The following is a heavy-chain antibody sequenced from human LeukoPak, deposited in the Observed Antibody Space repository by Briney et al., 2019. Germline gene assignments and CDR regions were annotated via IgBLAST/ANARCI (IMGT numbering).Heavy chain of an antibody. CDR3: ARDGGSYYGGGPDYFDY. Sequence: KSSETLALTCTVSSGSISRNNYYWGWIRQPPGKGLEWIGKIYYSGSTYYNPSLKSRVTISVDTSKNQFSLKLSSVTAADTAVYYCARDGGSYYGGGPDYFDYWGQGTLVTVSS. J-gene: IGHJ4*02. V-gene: IGHV4-39*02. D-gene: IGHD1-26*01. CDR1: SGSISRNNYY. CDR2: IYYSGST.